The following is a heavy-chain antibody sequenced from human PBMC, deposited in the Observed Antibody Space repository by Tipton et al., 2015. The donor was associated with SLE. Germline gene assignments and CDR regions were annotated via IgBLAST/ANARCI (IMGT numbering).Heavy chain of an antibody. CDR2: IYYSGDT. CDR1: GGSISSYF. CDR3: ARDRGYCSGGSCRGMDV. J-gene: IGHJ6*02. D-gene: IGHD2-15*01. Sequence: LSLTCTVSGGSISSYFWTWIRQSPGKGLEWIGYIYYSGDTNYNPSLKSRVTISLDTSKKQFSLKLGSMTAADTAVYYCARDRGYCSGGSCRGMDVWGQGATVTVS. V-gene: IGHV4-59*01.